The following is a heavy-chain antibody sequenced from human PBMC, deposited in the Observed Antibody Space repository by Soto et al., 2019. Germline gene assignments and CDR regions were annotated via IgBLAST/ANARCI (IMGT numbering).Heavy chain of an antibody. J-gene: IGHJ4*02. Sequence: QVQLQESGPGLVKPSGTLSLTCAVSGDSVSSPYYWCWVRQPPGKGLEWIGEVFHTGTTSYNPSLRGRVPISMDKSNIHFSLDLRSVTAADTAFYYCARSAGWYAVHSWGPGTLVIVSS. V-gene: IGHV4-4*02. CDR2: VFHTGTT. CDR1: GDSVSSPYY. D-gene: IGHD6-13*01. CDR3: ARSAGWYAVHS.